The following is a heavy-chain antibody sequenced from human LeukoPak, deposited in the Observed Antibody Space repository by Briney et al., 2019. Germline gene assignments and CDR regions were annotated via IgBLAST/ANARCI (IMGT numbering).Heavy chain of an antibody. CDR2: IYYSGST. CDR1: GGSISSSSYY. J-gene: IGHJ6*02. CDR3: ARARGSGWFRNYYYYGMDV. V-gene: IGHV4-39*01. Sequence: PSETLSLTCTVSGGSISSSSYYWGWIRQPPGEGLEWIGSIYYSGSTSYNPSLKSRVTISGDTSKNQFSLKLSSVTAADTAVYYCARARGSGWFRNYYYYGMDVWGQGTTVTVSS. D-gene: IGHD6-19*01.